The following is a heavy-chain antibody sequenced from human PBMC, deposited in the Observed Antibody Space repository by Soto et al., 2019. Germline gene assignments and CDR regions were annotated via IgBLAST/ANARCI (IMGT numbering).Heavy chain of an antibody. CDR3: AKDSPGNIVVVPAAIGAENYYYGMDV. CDR2: ISGSGGST. V-gene: IGHV3-23*01. Sequence: GGSLRLSCAASGFTFSSYAMSWVRQAPGKGLEWVSAISGSGGSTYYADSGKGRFTISRDNSKNTLYLQMNSLRAEDTAVYYCAKDSPGNIVVVPAAIGAENYYYGMDVWGQGTTVTVSS. J-gene: IGHJ6*02. CDR1: GFTFSSYA. D-gene: IGHD2-2*01.